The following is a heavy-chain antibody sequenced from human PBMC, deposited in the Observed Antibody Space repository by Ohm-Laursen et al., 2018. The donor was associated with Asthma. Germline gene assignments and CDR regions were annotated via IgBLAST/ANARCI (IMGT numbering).Heavy chain of an antibody. CDR2: ISLHGSSI. Sequence: SLRLSCAASGLTSNSYCMHWVRQAPGKGLEWVSRISLHGSSISHADSVRGRFTISTDSAKNTLYLQMNSLRPEDTAVYYCASTSSYSYYYGMDVWGQGTTVIVSS. J-gene: IGHJ6*02. V-gene: IGHV3-74*01. CDR3: ASTSSYSYYYGMDV. CDR1: GLTSNSYC.